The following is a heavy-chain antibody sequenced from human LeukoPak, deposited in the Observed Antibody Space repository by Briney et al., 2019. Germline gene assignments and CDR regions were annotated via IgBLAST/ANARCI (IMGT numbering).Heavy chain of an antibody. CDR2: IKQDGSEK. J-gene: IGHJ4*02. V-gene: IGHV3-7*01. Sequence: PGVSLRLSCAASGFTINNYWMSWVRQAPGKGLEWVANIKQDGSEKYYVDSVKGRFTISRDNAKNSVYLQMNSLRAEDTAVYYCARENTAVPGGDCWGQGTLVTVSS. CDR3: ARENTAVPGGDC. D-gene: IGHD5-18*01. CDR1: GFTINNYW.